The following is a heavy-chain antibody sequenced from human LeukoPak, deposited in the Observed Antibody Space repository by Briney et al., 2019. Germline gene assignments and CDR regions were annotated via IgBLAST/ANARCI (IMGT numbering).Heavy chain of an antibody. CDR3: ARLPSRLGYYNY. CDR1: GGSFSGYY. D-gene: IGHD3-22*01. J-gene: IGHJ4*02. V-gene: IGHV4-34*01. CDR2: FYYSGNT. Sequence: SETLSLTCAVYGGSFSGYYWSWIRQPPGKGLEWVGTFYYSGNTYYNPSLKSRVTISVDTSKNQFSLRLSSVTAADTAVYYCARLPSRLGYYNYWGQGTLVTVSS.